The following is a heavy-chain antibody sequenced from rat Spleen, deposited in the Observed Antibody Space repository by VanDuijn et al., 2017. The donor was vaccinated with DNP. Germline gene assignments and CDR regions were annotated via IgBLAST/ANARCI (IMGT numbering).Heavy chain of an antibody. D-gene: IGHD1-11*01. V-gene: IGHV5-22*01. J-gene: IGHJ3*01. Sequence: VQLKESGPGLVQPSQTLSLTCTVAGFSLTSYNVHWVRQPPGKGLEWVAYMRYEGDNTYRGDSVKGRFTISRENAKRTLYLQMNSLRSEDTATYYCARHSEGIVRSLGWFAYWGQGTLVTVSS. CDR3: ARHSEGIVRSLGWFAY. CDR1: GFSLTSYN. CDR2: MRYEGDNT.